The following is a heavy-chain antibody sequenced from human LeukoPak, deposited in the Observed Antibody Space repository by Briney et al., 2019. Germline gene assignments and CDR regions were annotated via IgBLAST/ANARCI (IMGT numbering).Heavy chain of an antibody. CDR1: GFPFSSYG. D-gene: IGHD3-22*01. CDR2: IWYGGSNK. Sequence: GGSLRLSCAASGFPFSSYGMHWVRQAPGKGLEWVAVIWYGGSNKYYAGSVKGRFTISRDNSKNTLYLQMNSLRAEDTAVYYCANREDYYYDSSGYGYWGQGTLVTVSS. CDR3: ANREDYYYDSSGYGY. J-gene: IGHJ4*02. V-gene: IGHV3-33*06.